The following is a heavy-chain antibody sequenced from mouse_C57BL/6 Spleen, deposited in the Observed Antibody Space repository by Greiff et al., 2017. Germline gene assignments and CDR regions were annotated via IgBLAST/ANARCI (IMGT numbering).Heavy chain of an antibody. D-gene: IGHD1-1*01. Sequence: EVKLMESGPELVKPGASVKISCKASGYSFTDYNMNWVKQSNGKSLEWIGVINPNYGTTSYNQKFKGKATLTVDQSSSTAYMQLNSLTSEDSAVYYCARSFYYYGSSYWYFDAWGTGTTVTVSS. V-gene: IGHV1-39*01. CDR3: ARSFYYYGSSYWYFDA. J-gene: IGHJ1*03. CDR1: GYSFTDYN. CDR2: INPNYGTT.